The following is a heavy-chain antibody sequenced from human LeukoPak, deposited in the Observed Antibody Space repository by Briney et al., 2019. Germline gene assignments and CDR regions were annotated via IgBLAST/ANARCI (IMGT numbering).Heavy chain of an antibody. CDR2: IYYSGST. D-gene: IGHD3-10*01. J-gene: IGHJ6*03. Sequence: SETLSLTCTVSGGSISSYYWSWIRQPPGKGLEWIGYIYYSGSTNYNPSLKSRVTISVDTSKNQFSLKLSSVTAADTAVYYCARGGWFGEARRERYYYCMDVWGKGTTVTISS. CDR3: ARGGWFGEARRERYYYCMDV. V-gene: IGHV4-59*01. CDR1: GGSISSYY.